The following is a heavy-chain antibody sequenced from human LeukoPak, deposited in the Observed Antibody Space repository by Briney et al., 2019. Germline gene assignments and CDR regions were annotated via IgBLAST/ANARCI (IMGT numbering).Heavy chain of an antibody. J-gene: IGHJ4*02. CDR2: IRGSGGST. V-gene: IGHV3-23*01. D-gene: IGHD6-19*01. CDR1: GFTFSSYA. Sequence: GGSLRLSCAASGFTFSSYAMSWVRQAPGKGLEWVSAIRGSGGSTYYADSVKGRFTISRDNSKNTLYLQMNSLRAEDTAVYYCAKAPYLYGQWLVPFDYWGQGTLVTVSS. CDR3: AKAPYLYGQWLVPFDY.